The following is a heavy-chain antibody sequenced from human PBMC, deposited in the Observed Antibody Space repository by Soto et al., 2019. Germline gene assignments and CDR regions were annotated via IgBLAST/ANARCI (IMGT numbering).Heavy chain of an antibody. V-gene: IGHV3-9*01. CDR2: ISWNSGSI. Sequence: EVQLVESGGGLVQPGRSLRLSCAASGFTFDDYAMHWVRQAPGKGLEWVSGISWNSGSIGYADSVKGRFTISRDNAKNSLYLQMNSLRAEDTALYYCAKDLKKVYSSSWSFDYWGQGTLVTVSS. J-gene: IGHJ4*02. D-gene: IGHD6-13*01. CDR1: GFTFDDYA. CDR3: AKDLKKVYSSSWSFDY.